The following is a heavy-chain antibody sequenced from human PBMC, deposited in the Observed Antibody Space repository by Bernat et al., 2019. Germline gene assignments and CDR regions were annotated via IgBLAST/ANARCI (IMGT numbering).Heavy chain of an antibody. CDR3: TRESGSSGYYGGFDM. D-gene: IGHD3-22*01. V-gene: IGHV3-11*06. Sequence: QVQLVESGGGLVKPGGSLRLSCAASGFTFSDYYMSWIRQAPGKGLDWVSYISSSSSYTNYADSVKGRFTISRDNAKNSLYLQMNSLRDEDTAVYYCTRESGSSGYYGGFDMWGQGTLVTVSS. CDR2: ISSSSSYT. J-gene: IGHJ3*02. CDR1: GFTFSDYY.